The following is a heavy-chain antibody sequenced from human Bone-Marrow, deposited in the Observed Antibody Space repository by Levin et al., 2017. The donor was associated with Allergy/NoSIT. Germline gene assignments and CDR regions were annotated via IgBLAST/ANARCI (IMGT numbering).Heavy chain of an antibody. Sequence: GESLKISCAASGFTFSSYGIHWVRQAPGKGLEWVAVISYDGSYKNYGDSVKGRFTISRDNSKNTLYLQMNSLRGEDTAVYYCAKGSGKYYYYYMDVWGKGPTVTVSS. CDR2: ISYDGSYK. V-gene: IGHV3-30*18. CDR1: GFTFSSYG. D-gene: IGHD3-10*01. CDR3: AKGSGKYYYYYMDV. J-gene: IGHJ6*03.